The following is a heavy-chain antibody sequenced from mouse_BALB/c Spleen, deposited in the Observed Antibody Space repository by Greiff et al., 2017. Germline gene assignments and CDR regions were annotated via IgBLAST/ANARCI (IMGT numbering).Heavy chain of an antibody. CDR1: GFTFSSYA. CDR2: ISSGGST. D-gene: IGHD1-1*01. CDR3: ARNYVSTYAMDY. V-gene: IGHV5-6-5*01. Sequence: EVMLVESGGGLVKPGGSLKLSCAASGFTFSSYAMSWVRQTPEKRLEWVTSISSGGSTYYPDSVKGRFTISRDSARNILYLQMSSLRSEDTAIYYCARNYVSTYAMDYWGQGTSVTVSS. J-gene: IGHJ4*01.